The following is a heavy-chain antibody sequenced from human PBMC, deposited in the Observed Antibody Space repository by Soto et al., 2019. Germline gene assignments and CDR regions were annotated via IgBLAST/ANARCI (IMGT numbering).Heavy chain of an antibody. D-gene: IGHD2-8*01. CDR2: ISLKGDKT. V-gene: IGHV3-64*01. Sequence: EVQLVESGGGLAQPGGSLRLSCVASGFTFSNYAIHWVRQAPGKGLEFVSAISLKGDKTYYGNSVKGRFTIARDNSKNTRYLQMGSLRVEAMAVYFCARDRWPNSVCYAPSDYWGQGTLVTVSS. CDR3: ARDRWPNSVCYAPSDY. CDR1: GFTFSNYA. J-gene: IGHJ4*02.